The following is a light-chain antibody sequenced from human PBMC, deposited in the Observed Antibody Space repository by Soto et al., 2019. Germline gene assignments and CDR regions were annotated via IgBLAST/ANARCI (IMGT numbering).Light chain of an antibody. Sequence: DIQMTQSPSSLSASVGDRVTITCRASQGIMSFLAWFQQKPGRAPKSLIYGASTLQSGVPSRFSGGGSGTHFTLTISSRQPEDSATYYGQQYHSYPPSFGQGTKVEIK. CDR2: GAS. V-gene: IGKV1-16*01. CDR1: QGIMSF. J-gene: IGKJ1*01. CDR3: QQYHSYPPS.